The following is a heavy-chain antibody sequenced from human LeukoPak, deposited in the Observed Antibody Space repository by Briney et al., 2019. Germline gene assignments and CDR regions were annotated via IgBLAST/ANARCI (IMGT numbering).Heavy chain of an antibody. CDR3: ATDWNDDPNP. CDR1: GYTFSSYY. Sequence: ASVKVSCKASGYTFSSYYMHWVRQAPGQGLEWMGMINPSGGSTNYAQRFQGRVTVTRDMSTSTVYMELSSLRSEDTAVYYCATDWNDDPNPWGQGTLVTVSS. CDR2: INPSGGST. V-gene: IGHV1-46*01. D-gene: IGHD1-1*01. J-gene: IGHJ5*02.